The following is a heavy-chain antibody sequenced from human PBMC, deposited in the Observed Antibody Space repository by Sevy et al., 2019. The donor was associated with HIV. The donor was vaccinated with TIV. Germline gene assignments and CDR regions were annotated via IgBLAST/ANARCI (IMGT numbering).Heavy chain of an antibody. V-gene: IGHV4-34*01. CDR3: ARGRHVDCSGGSCYFFDY. Sequence: SETVSLTCAVYGGSFSGYYWSWIRQPPGKGLEWIGEINHSGSTNYNPSLKSRVTISVDTSKNQFSLKLGSVTAADTAVYYCARGRHVDCSGGSCYFFDYWGQGTLVTVSS. J-gene: IGHJ4*02. D-gene: IGHD2-15*01. CDR1: GGSFSGYY. CDR2: INHSGST.